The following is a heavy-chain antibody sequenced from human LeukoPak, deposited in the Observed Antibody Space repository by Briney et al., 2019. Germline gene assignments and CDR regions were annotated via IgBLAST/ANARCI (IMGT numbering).Heavy chain of an antibody. J-gene: IGHJ4*02. CDR2: ISGSGGST. CDR3: AKVISYYYDSSGYPFDY. V-gene: IGHV3-23*01. CDR1: GFTFSSYA. Sequence: GGSLRLSCAASGFTFSSYAMSWVRRAPGKGLEWVSAISGSGGSTYYADSVKGRFTISRDNSKNTLYLQMNSLRAEDTAVYYCAKVISYYYDSSGYPFDYWGQGTLVTVSS. D-gene: IGHD3-22*01.